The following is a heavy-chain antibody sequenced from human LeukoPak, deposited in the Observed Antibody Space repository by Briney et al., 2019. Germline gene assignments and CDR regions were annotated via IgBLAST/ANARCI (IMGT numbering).Heavy chain of an antibody. CDR3: ARDAQWLVPEGYFYYMDV. CDR1: GFTFSRYS. CDR2: ISSRSTNI. Sequence: GGSLRLSCAGSGFTFSRYSMTWFRQAPGKGLERVSPISSRSTNIFYADSVKGRFIISRDNAKNSLYLQMNSLGAEDTAVYYCARDAQWLVPEGYFYYMDVWGKGTTVTVSS. D-gene: IGHD6-19*01. J-gene: IGHJ6*03. V-gene: IGHV3-21*01.